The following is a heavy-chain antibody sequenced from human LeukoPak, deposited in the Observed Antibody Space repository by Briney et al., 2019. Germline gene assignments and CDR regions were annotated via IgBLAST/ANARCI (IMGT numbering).Heavy chain of an antibody. J-gene: IGHJ4*02. D-gene: IGHD5-18*01. CDR1: GFTFSSYS. CDR3: AREIFGYSYGLD. Sequence: GGSLRLSCAASGFTFSSYSMNWVLQAPGKGLEWVSSISSSSSYIYYADSVKGRFTISRDNAKNSLYLQMNSLRAEDTAVYYCAREIFGYSYGLDWGQGTLVTVSS. CDR2: ISSSSSYI. V-gene: IGHV3-21*01.